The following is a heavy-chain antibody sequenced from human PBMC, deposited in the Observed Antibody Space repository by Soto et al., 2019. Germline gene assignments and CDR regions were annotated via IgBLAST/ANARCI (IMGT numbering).Heavy chain of an antibody. J-gene: IGHJ4*02. CDR3: ARGRYPGYYDSSGYLDY. V-gene: IGHV4-30-4*01. CDR2: IYYSGST. Sequence: QVQLQESGPGLVKPSQTLSLTCTVSGGSISSGDYYWSWIRQPPGKGLEWIGYIYYSGSTYYNPSLKSRVTMSVDTSKNQFSLKLCSVTAADTAVYYCARGRYPGYYDSSGYLDYWGQGTLVTVSS. D-gene: IGHD3-22*01. CDR1: GGSISSGDYY.